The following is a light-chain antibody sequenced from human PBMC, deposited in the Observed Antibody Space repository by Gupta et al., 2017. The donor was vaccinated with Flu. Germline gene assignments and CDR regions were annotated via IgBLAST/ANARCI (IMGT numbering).Light chain of an antibody. CDR2: KAS. J-gene: IGKJ3*01. V-gene: IGKV1-5*03. Sequence: DIQMTQSPSTLSASVGDGVTITCRASQSISSWLAWYQQKPGKAPKLLIYKASSLESGVPSRFSGSGSGTEFTLTISSLQPDDFATYYGQQYNSSRRAFGPGTKVDIK. CDR1: QSISSW. CDR3: QQYNSSRRA.